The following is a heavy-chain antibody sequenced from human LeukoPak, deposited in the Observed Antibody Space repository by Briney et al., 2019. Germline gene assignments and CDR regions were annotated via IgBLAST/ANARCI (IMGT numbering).Heavy chain of an antibody. CDR1: GYTFASYD. V-gene: IGHV1-8*01. CDR2: MNPKTGNT. CDR3: TRGLPRDGLVVIAAANEY. J-gene: IGHJ4*02. Sequence: ASVKVSCKASGYTFASYDINWVRQAAGQGLEWMGWMNPKTGNTGFSQKFQGRVTITRDTSISTAYMELSRLTSEDTGVYYCTRGLPRDGLVVIAAANEYWGQGSLVTVSS. D-gene: IGHD2-2*01.